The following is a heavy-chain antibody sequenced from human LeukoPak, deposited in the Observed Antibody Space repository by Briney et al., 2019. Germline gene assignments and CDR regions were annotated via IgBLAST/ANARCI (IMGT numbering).Heavy chain of an antibody. Sequence: ASVKVSGKVSGYTFTELSMHWVRQAPGKGLEWMGGFDPEDGETIYAQKFQGRVTMTEDTSTDTAYMELSSLRSEDTAVYYCATDRYCSSTSCSPWGFDPWGQGTLVTVSS. CDR3: ATDRYCSSTSCSPWGFDP. V-gene: IGHV1-24*01. CDR1: GYTFTELS. CDR2: FDPEDGET. D-gene: IGHD2-2*01. J-gene: IGHJ5*02.